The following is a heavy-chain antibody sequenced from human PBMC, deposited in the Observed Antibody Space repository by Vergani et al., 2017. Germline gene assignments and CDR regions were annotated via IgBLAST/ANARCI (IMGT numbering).Heavy chain of an antibody. Sequence: QLQLYESGPGLVKPSETLSLTCSVSGASISSRSSYWGWVRQLPGKGLEWIGSIYDNEITYYNPSLKSRVTISVDTSKNQFSLKLRSVTAADTAVYFCARGVRWFTDYYYYMDVWGKGTTVTVSS. CDR1: GASISSRSSY. V-gene: IGHV4-39*01. CDR3: ARGVRWFTDYYYYMDV. D-gene: IGHD3-10*01. J-gene: IGHJ6*03. CDR2: IYDNEIT.